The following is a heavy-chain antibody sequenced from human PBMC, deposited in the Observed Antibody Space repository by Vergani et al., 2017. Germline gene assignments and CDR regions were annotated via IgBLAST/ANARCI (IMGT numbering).Heavy chain of an antibody. CDR1: GGSISSGGYY. J-gene: IGHJ5*02. Sequence: QVQMQESGPGLVKPSQTLSLTCTVSGGSISSGGYYWSWIRQHPGKGLEWIGYIYYSGSTYYNPSLKSRVTISVDTSKNQFSLKLSSVTAADTAVYYCASDADYYDSSGYYEGNWFDPWGQGTLVTVSS. D-gene: IGHD3-22*01. CDR2: IYYSGST. V-gene: IGHV4-31*03. CDR3: ASDADYYDSSGYYEGNWFDP.